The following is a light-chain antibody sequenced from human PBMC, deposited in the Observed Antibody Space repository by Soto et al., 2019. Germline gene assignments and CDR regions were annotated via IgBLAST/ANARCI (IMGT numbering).Light chain of an antibody. Sequence: QSALAQPASVSGSPGQSITISCTGTSGFVGSFSLVSWYQQHPGKAPKVMISEGHRRPSGVPDRFSGSTSVNSASLTISGLQADDEADYYCASFVTGSTYVFGSGTKLTVL. CDR2: EGH. V-gene: IGLV2-14*02. CDR3: ASFVTGSTYV. CDR1: SGFVGSFSL. J-gene: IGLJ1*01.